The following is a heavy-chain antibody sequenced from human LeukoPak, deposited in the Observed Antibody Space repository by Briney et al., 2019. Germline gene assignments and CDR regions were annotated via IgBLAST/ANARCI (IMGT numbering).Heavy chain of an antibody. CDR3: ARVATMVRVPLDALDI. D-gene: IGHD3-10*01. V-gene: IGHV3-48*03. Sequence: GWSLRLSCAISGFTFSGCELTWVRQAPGKGLEWISYISRSGNTIYYADSVKGRFTTSRDNAKNSLYLQMNSLRVEDTAVYYCARVATMVRVPLDALDIWGQGTMVSVSS. CDR1: GFTFSGCE. CDR2: ISRSGNTI. J-gene: IGHJ3*02.